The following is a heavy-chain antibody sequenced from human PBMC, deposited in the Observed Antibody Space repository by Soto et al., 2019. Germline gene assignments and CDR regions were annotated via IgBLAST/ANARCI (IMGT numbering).Heavy chain of an antibody. CDR1: GYTFTSYD. J-gene: IGHJ6*02. Sequence: ASVKVSCKASGYTFTSYDINWVRQATGQGLEWMGWMNPNSGNTGYAQKFQGRVTMTRNTSISTAYMELSSLTSEDTATYYCARDQDSDNYVYAGSQEPYGMDVWG. CDR2: MNPNSGNT. CDR3: ARDQDSDNYVYAGSQEPYGMDV. V-gene: IGHV1-8*01. D-gene: IGHD3-16*01.